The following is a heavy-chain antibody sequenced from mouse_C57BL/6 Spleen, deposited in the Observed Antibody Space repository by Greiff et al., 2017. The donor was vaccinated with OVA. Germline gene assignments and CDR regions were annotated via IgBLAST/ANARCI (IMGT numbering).Heavy chain of an antibody. CDR2: IYPGSGNT. Sequence: QVQLQQSGAELVRPGASVKLSCKASGYTFTDYYINWVKQRPGQGLEWIARIYPGSGNTYYNEKFKGKATLTAEKSSSTAYMQLSSLTSEDSAVYFCAMRYGSSSYYFDYWGQGTTLTVSS. J-gene: IGHJ2*01. D-gene: IGHD1-1*01. CDR3: AMRYGSSSYYFDY. V-gene: IGHV1-76*01. CDR1: GYTFTDYY.